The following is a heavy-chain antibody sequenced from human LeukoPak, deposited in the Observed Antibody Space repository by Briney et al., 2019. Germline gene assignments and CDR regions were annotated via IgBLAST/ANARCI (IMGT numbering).Heavy chain of an antibody. J-gene: IGHJ4*02. CDR3: ARVYGAADPHDY. CDR2: VNPNSGGT. CDR1: GYTYSGYY. D-gene: IGHD6-25*01. Sequence: ASVKVSCKASGYTYSGYYIHWVRQAPGQGLEWMGWVNPNSGGTYYAQKFQGRVTMTRDTSISTAYMELSSLTSDDTAVYYCARVYGAADPHDYWGQGTLVTVSS. V-gene: IGHV1-2*02.